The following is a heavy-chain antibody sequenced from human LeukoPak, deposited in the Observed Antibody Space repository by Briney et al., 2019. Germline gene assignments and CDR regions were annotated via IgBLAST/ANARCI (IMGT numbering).Heavy chain of an antibody. CDR3: ARDLTNYYGMDV. J-gene: IGHJ6*02. Sequence: GGSLRLSCAASGFTFSSYGMHWVRQAPGKGLEWVAVIWYDGSNKYYADSVKGRFTISRDNSKNTLYLQMNSLRAENTAVYYCARDLTNYYGMDVWGQGITVTVSS. CDR2: IWYDGSNK. V-gene: IGHV3-33*08. CDR1: GFTFSSYG. D-gene: IGHD1-1*01.